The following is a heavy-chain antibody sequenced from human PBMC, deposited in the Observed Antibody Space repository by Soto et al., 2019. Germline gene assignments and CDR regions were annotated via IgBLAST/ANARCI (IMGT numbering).Heavy chain of an antibody. CDR1: GFTFSSYA. D-gene: IGHD3-22*01. J-gene: IGHJ3*02. CDR3: AKDDWAKYYYDSSGSDAFDI. CDR2: VSGSGGRT. Sequence: PGGSLRLACAAAGFTFSSYAMRWVLQAPGNGLEWVSAVSGSGGRTYYEDSVKGRFTISRDNSKNTLYLQMNSLRAEDTAVYYSAKDDWAKYYYDSSGSDAFDIWAQGTMVPV. V-gene: IGHV3-23*01.